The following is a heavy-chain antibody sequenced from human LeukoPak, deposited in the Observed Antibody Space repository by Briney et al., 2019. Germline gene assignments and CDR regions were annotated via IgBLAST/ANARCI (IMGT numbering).Heavy chain of an antibody. D-gene: IGHD3-9*01. V-gene: IGHV4-59*01. CDR2: IYYSGST. CDR1: GGSISSYY. Sequence: PSETLSLTCTVSGGSISSYYWSWIRQPPGKGLEWIGYIYYSGSTNYNPSLKSRVTISVDTSKNQFSLKLSSVTAADTAVYYCARFDYYYYYYMDVWGKGTTVTVSS. CDR3: ARFDYYYYYYMDV. J-gene: IGHJ6*03.